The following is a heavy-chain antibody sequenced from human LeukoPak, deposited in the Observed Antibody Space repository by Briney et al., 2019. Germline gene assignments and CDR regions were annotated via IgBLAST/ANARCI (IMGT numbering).Heavy chain of an antibody. CDR2: ITTSSGYI. V-gene: IGHV3-21*01. CDR3: ARGGDDSNVYPLH. J-gene: IGHJ4*02. D-gene: IGHD3-22*01. CDR1: GFTFKSYS. Sequence: GGSLRLSCAASGFTFKSYSMIWVRQAPGKGLDWVSSITTSSGYINYADSVKGRFPISRENAKNSLFLQMNSLRVEDTAVYYCARGGDDSNVYPLHWGQGTLVTVSS.